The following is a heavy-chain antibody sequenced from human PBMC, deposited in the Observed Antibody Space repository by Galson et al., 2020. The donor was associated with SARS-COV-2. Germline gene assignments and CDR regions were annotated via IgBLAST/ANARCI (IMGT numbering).Heavy chain of an antibody. CDR3: AHRPGFWSGYFMGSFDY. CDR2: IYWDDDK. J-gene: IGHJ4*02. D-gene: IGHD3-3*01. V-gene: IGHV2-5*02. Sequence: SGPTLVKPTQTLTLTCTFSGFSLSTSGVGVGWIRQPPGKALEWLALIYWDDDKRYSPSLKSRLTITKDTSKNQVVLTMTNMDPVDTATYYCAHRPGFWSGYFMGSFDYWGQGTLVTVSS. CDR1: GFSLSTSGVG.